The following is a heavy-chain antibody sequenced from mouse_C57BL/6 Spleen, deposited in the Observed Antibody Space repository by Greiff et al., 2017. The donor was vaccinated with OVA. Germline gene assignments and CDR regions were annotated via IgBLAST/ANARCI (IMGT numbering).Heavy chain of an antibody. Sequence: EVKLMESGPGLVKPSQSLSLTCSVTGYSITSGYYWNWIRQFPGNKLEWMGYISYDGSNNYNPSLKNRISITRDTSKNQFFLKLNSVTTEDTATYYCARGEDYYGSSSLAYWGQGTLVTVSA. D-gene: IGHD1-1*01. CDR1: GYSITSGYY. V-gene: IGHV3-6*01. J-gene: IGHJ3*01. CDR2: ISYDGSN. CDR3: ARGEDYYGSSSLAY.